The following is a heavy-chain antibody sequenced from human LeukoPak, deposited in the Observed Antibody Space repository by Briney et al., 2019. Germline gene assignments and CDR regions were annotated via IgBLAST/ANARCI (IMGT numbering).Heavy chain of an antibody. J-gene: IGHJ4*02. CDR3: ALAGSGWYGSGSIIDY. D-gene: IGHD6-19*01. CDR2: ISWNSGSI. Sequence: ALRLSCAASGFTFDDYAMYWVQQAPGKGLEWVSGISWNSGSIGYADSVKGRFTISRDNAKNSLYLQMNSLRAEDTALYYCALAGSGWYGSGSIIDYWGQGTLVTVSS. CDR1: GFTFDDYA. V-gene: IGHV3-9*01.